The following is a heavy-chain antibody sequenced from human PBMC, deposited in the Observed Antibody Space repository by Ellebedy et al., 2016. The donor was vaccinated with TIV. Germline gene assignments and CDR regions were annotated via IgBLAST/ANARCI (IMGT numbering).Heavy chain of an antibody. Sequence: PGGSLRLSCAASGFTFSSYWMTWVRQAPGKGPEWVAHIKQDGSEKYYVDSVKGRFTISRDNAENSLYLQMNSLRAEDTAVYYCARRGLAAGGTLLYYWGQGTLVTVSS. D-gene: IGHD6-13*01. CDR3: ARRGLAAGGTLLYY. J-gene: IGHJ4*02. V-gene: IGHV3-7*03. CDR2: IKQDGSEK. CDR1: GFTFSSYW.